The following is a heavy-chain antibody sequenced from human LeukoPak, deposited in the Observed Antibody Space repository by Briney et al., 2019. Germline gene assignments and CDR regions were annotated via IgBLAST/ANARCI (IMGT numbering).Heavy chain of an antibody. D-gene: IGHD2-2*02. CDR1: GGTFSSYA. J-gene: IGHJ4*02. CDR3: ALQSGYCSSTSCDMGFLDY. Sequence: ASVKVSCKGSGGTFSSYAISWVRQAPGQGLEWMGGIIPIFGTANYAQKFQGRVTITADESTSTAYMELSSLRSEDTAVYYCALQSGYCSSTSCDMGFLDYWGQGTLVTVSS. V-gene: IGHV1-69*01. CDR2: IIPIFGTA.